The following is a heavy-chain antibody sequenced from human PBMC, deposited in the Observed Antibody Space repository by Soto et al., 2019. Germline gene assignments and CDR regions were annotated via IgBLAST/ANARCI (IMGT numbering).Heavy chain of an antibody. J-gene: IGHJ3*02. CDR2: IYYTGST. V-gene: IGHV4-59*01. Sequence: TSEHLSPTRTVSGGAINTYNWSGIQQPPGKGLERIGYIYYTGSTNYNPPLTSRFTISVDMSKNQFSMRLSSVTAAETAVYYCARDLQEGHNYRDAFDIWGQGTMVTVSS. D-gene: IGHD5-12*01. CDR3: ARDLQEGHNYRDAFDI. CDR1: GGAINTYN.